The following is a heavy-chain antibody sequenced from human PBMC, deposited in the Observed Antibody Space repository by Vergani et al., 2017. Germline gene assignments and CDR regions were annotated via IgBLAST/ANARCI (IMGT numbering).Heavy chain of an antibody. J-gene: IGHJ6*03. D-gene: IGHD1-26*01. CDR2: IYHSGST. CDR3: ARDRVGYYYYYYMDV. CDR1: GYSISSGYY. Sequence: QVQLQESGPGLVKPSETLSLTCTVSGYSISSGYYWGWIRQPPGKGLEWIGSIYHSGSTYYNPSLKSRVTISVDTSKNQFSLKLSSVTAADTAVYYCARDRVGYYYYYYMDVWGKGTTVTVSS. V-gene: IGHV4-38-2*02.